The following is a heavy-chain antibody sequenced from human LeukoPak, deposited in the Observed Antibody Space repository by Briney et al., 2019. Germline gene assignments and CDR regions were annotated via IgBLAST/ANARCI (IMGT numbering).Heavy chain of an antibody. V-gene: IGHV3-15*07. CDR2: IKSKVDGETI. D-gene: IGHD2-15*01. J-gene: IGHJ3*02. CDR3: ARISDMVDAFDM. CDR1: GFTFSNAW. Sequence: PGGSLRLSCAGSGFTFSNAWMNWVRQAPGKGLEWVGRIKSKVDGETIDYAAPVKGRFTISGDDSKNTVYLQMNSLKTEDTAVYFCARISDMVDAFDMWGPGTMVIVSS.